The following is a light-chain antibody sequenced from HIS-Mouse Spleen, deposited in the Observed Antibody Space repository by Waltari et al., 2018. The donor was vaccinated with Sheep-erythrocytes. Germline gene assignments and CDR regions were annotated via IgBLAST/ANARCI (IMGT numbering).Light chain of an antibody. J-gene: IGKJ1*01. CDR1: QSVLYSPNNKNY. Sequence: DIVMTQSPDSLAVSLGERATINCKSSQSVLYSPNNKNYLAWYQQKPGQPPKLLIYWASPRESGVPDRFSGSGSGTDFTLTISSLQAEDVAVYYCQQYYSTPPTFGQGTKVEIK. CDR3: QQYYSTPPT. V-gene: IGKV4-1*01. CDR2: WAS.